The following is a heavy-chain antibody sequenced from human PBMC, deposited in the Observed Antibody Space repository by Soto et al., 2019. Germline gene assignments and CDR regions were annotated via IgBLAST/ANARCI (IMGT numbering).Heavy chain of an antibody. Sequence: SETLSLTCTVTGGSISSGGYYWSWIRQHPGKGLEWIAYIYYSGSTYYNPSLKSRLTISVDTSKNQFSLKLSSVTAADTAVYYCARHFLPPYTAMVSFGYWGQGTLVTVPS. D-gene: IGHD5-18*01. V-gene: IGHV4-31*03. CDR1: GGSISSGGYY. J-gene: IGHJ4*02. CDR2: IYYSGST. CDR3: ARHFLPPYTAMVSFGY.